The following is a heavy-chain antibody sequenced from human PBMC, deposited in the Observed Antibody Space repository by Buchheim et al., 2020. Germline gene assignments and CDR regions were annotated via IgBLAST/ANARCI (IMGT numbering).Heavy chain of an antibody. CDR3: ARDRKVRGVTLAAEYFQH. CDR1: GFTFSSYS. D-gene: IGHD3-10*01. V-gene: IGHV3-21*01. Sequence: EVQLVESGGGLVKPGGSLRLSCAASGFTFSSYSMNWVRQAPGKGLEWVSSISSSSSYIYYADSVKGRFTISRDNAKNSLYLQMNSLRAEDTAVYYCARDRKVRGVTLAAEYFQHWGQGTL. J-gene: IGHJ1*01. CDR2: ISSSSSYI.